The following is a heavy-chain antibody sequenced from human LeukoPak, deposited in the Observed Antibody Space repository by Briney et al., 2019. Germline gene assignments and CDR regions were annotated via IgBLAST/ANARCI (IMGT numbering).Heavy chain of an antibody. CDR2: IIPIFGTA. CDR1: GGTFTSYA. V-gene: IGHV1-69*05. CDR3: ARAGGSYVAYDY. Sequence: SVTVSCKASGGTFTSYAISWVRQAPGQGLEWMGRIIPIFGTANYPQKFQGRVTITTDESTSTAYMELSSLRSEDTAVYYCARAGGSYVAYDYWGQRTLVTLSS. J-gene: IGHJ4*02. D-gene: IGHD1-26*01.